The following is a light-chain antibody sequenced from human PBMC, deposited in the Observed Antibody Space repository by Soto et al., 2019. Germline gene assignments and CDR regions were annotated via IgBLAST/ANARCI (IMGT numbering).Light chain of an antibody. Sequence: DIQMTQSPSTLSASVGDRVTITCRASQAISGWLAWYQQKPGKAPKLLIYDASSLESGVPSRFSGSGSGTEVTLTISSLQPDDFATYYCQQYNRHSEWTFGQGTKVEIK. J-gene: IGKJ1*01. CDR1: QAISGW. CDR2: DAS. V-gene: IGKV1-5*01. CDR3: QQYNRHSEWT.